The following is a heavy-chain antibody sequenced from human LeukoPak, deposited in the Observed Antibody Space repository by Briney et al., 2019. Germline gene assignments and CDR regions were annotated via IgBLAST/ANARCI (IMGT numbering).Heavy chain of an antibody. J-gene: IGHJ3*01. D-gene: IGHD6-13*01. V-gene: IGHV3-23*01. CDR3: ARAKIAAAGAGAFDV. CDR2: FSATDGSA. CDR1: GFTFSSYA. Sequence: GGSLRLACAASGFTFSSYAMTWVRQAPGKGLEWVSAFSATDGSAQYAESVEGRFTISRDNSKNTLFLQMNSLGAEDTAVYYCARAKIAAAGAGAFDVWGQGTLVTVSS.